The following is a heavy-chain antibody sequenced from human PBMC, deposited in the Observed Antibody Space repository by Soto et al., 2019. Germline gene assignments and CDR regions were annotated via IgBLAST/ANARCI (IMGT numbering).Heavy chain of an antibody. CDR3: ARDQAAGGTISRYFQY. CDR2: ISGGGSTT. Sequence: EVQLLESGGGLVQPEGSLRLSCEASGFTFSSYAMSWVRQAPGKGLEWVSGISGGGSTTYYADSVKGRFTISRDNSKNTVYLQLNSLRAEDTAVYYCARDQAAGGTISRYFQYWGQGTLVTVSS. D-gene: IGHD6-13*01. J-gene: IGHJ1*01. V-gene: IGHV3-23*01. CDR1: GFTFSSYA.